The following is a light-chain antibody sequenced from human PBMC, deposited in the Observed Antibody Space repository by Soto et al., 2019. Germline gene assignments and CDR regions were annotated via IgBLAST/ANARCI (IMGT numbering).Light chain of an antibody. Sequence: EIVLTQSPATLSLSPGARAPLSCRASQSVSSYLAWYQQHPGQAPRLLIYDASNRATGIPARFSGSGSGTDFTLTISSLEPEDFAVYYCQQRSNWQGTFGQGTKVDI. CDR3: QQRSNWQGT. CDR1: QSVSSY. V-gene: IGKV3-11*01. CDR2: DAS. J-gene: IGKJ1*01.